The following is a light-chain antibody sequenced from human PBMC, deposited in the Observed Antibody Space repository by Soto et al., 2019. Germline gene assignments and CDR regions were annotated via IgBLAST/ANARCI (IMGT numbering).Light chain of an antibody. J-gene: IGKJ1*01. Sequence: DIVMTQSPDSLAVSLGERATINCRSTQSVLYSSNNKNYLAWYHQKSGQPPKLLIYWSSTRESGVPDRFSGSGSGTDVTLTLSSLRAEDGALDYFQQYFDTSVSTFGQGTKVAIK. CDR2: WSS. CDR1: QSVLYSSNNKNY. CDR3: QQYFDTSVST. V-gene: IGKV4-1*01.